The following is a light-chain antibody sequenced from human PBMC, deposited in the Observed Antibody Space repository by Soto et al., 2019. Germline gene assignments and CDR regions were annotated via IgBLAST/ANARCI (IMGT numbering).Light chain of an antibody. J-gene: IGKJ1*01. Sequence: DIQMTQSPSSLSASVRDRVTITCRASQSIKNYLNWYQQKPGKAPRLLIYAASSLQSGVPSRFSASGSGTDFTLTISSLQPEDFATYYCQQIYSAPRTFGQGTKVEIK. V-gene: IGKV1-39*01. CDR1: QSIKNY. CDR2: AAS. CDR3: QQIYSAPRT.